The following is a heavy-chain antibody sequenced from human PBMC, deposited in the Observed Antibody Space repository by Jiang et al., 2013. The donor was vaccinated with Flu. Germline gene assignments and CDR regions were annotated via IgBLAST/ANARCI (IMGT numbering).Heavy chain of an antibody. CDR1: GYTFTSYY. J-gene: IGHJ5*02. CDR2: INPSGGST. CDR3: ARENCSSTSCHPGQDWFDP. V-gene: IGHV1-46*03. D-gene: IGHD2-2*01. Sequence: GAEVKKPGASVKVSCKASGYTFTSYYMHWVRQAPGQGLEWMGIINPSGGSTSYAQKFQGRVTMTRDTSTSTVYMELSSLRSEDTAVYYCARENCSSTSCHPGQDWFDPWGQGTLVTVSS.